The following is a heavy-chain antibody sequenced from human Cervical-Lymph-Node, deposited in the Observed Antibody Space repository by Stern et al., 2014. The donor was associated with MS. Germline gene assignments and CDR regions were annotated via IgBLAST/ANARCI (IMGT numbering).Heavy chain of an antibody. J-gene: IGHJ4*02. Sequence: VQLVESGGGVVQPGRSLRLSCAASGFTFSTYPIHWVRPAPGKGLEWVALISYDGSNKYYADSVEGRFTISRDNSKNTLYLQMNSLRADDTAVYYCARGRVRGDSSGWYYWGQGTLVTVSS. D-gene: IGHD6-19*01. CDR3: ARGRVRGDSSGWYY. V-gene: IGHV3-30*04. CDR1: GFTFSTYP. CDR2: ISYDGSNK.